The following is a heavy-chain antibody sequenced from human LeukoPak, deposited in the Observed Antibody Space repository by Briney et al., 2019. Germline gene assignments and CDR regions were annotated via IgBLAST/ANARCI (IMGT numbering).Heavy chain of an antibody. D-gene: IGHD3-9*01. J-gene: IGHJ4*02. V-gene: IGHV1-2*02. Sequence: ASVKVSCKASGYTFTGYYMHWVRQAPGQGLEWMGWINPNSGGTNYAQKFQGRVTMTRDTSISTAYMELSRLRSDDTAVYYCARGGPRRYFDWLLYFDYWGQGTLVTVSS. CDR3: ARGGPRRYFDWLLYFDY. CDR2: INPNSGGT. CDR1: GYTFTGYY.